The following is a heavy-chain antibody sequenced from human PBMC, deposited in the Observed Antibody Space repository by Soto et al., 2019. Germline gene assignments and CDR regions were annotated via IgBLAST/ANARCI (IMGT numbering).Heavy chain of an antibody. CDR2: ISAYNGNT. V-gene: IGHV1-18*01. D-gene: IGHD6-19*01. Sequence: QVQLVQSGAEVKKPGASVKVSCKASGYTFTSYGISWVRQAPGQGLEWMGWISAYNGNTNYAQKLQGRVTMTTDTATSTAYMELRSLRSDDTAVYYCARDDGIAVAGNYYYYGMDVWGQGTTVTVSS. J-gene: IGHJ6*02. CDR1: GYTFTSYG. CDR3: ARDDGIAVAGNYYYYGMDV.